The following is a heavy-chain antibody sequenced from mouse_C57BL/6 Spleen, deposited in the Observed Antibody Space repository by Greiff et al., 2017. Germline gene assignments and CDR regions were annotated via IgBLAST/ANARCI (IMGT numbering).Heavy chain of an antibody. CDR2: IYPGDGDT. J-gene: IGHJ2*01. CDR1: GYAFSSYW. CDR3: ARYYGSSYVGYFDY. Sequence: QVQLQQSGAELVKPGASVKISCKASGYAFSSYWMNWVKQRPGKGLEWIGQIYPGDGDTNYNGKFKGKATLTADKSSSTAYMQLSSLTSEDSAVXFCARYYGSSYVGYFDYWGQGTTLTVSS. V-gene: IGHV1-80*01. D-gene: IGHD1-1*01.